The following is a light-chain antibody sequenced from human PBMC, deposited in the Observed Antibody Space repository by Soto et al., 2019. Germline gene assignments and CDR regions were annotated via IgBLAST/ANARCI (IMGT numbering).Light chain of an antibody. V-gene: IGLV2-11*01. CDR2: DVS. CDR3: CSYTNSADV. Sequence: QSALTQPRSVSGSPGQSVTISCTGTRSDVGAYNYVSWYQQHPAKAPNLMIYDVSKRPSGVPDRFSGSKSGNTASLTISGLQAEDEGDYYCCSYTNSADVFGTGTKVTVL. CDR1: RSDVGAYNY. J-gene: IGLJ1*01.